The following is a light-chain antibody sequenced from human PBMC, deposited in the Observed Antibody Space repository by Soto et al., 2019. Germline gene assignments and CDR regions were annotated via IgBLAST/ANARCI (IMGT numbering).Light chain of an antibody. J-gene: IGLJ2*01. V-gene: IGLV4-69*01. CDR2: LNSDGSH. Sequence: QPVLTQSPSASASLGASVKLTCTLRSGHSSYAIAWHQQQPETGPRYLMKLNSDGSHSKGDGSPDRFSGASSGAERYLTIAILQSEDEADCYCQTWGTGMHVVFGGGTKLTVL. CDR3: QTWGTGMHVV. CDR1: SGHSSYA.